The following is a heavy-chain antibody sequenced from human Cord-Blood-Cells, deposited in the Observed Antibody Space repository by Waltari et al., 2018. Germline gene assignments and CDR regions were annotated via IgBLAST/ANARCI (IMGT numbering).Heavy chain of an antibody. Sequence: EVQLVPSGAEVKKPGESLKISCKGSGYSFTRYWIGWVRPMPGQGLEWMGIINPSDSDTRYSPSFQGQVTISADKSISTAYLQWSSLKASDTAMYYCARVPDGGFWSGYYYYGMDVWGQGTTVTVSS. CDR2: INPSDSDT. CDR3: ARVPDGGFWSGYYYYGMDV. V-gene: IGHV5-51*03. CDR1: GYSFTRYW. J-gene: IGHJ6*02. D-gene: IGHD3-3*01.